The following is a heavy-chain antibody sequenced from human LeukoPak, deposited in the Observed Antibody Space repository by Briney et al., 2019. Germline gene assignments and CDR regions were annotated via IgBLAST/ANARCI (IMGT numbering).Heavy chain of an antibody. CDR1: GFTFSSYS. Sequence: GGSLRLSCAASGFTFSSYSMNWVRQAPGKGLEWVSAISGSGGSTYYADSVKGRFTISRDNSKNTLYLQMNSLRAEDTAVYYCAKDITDSSWYAQQNDYWGQGTLVTVSS. D-gene: IGHD6-13*01. CDR3: AKDITDSSWYAQQNDY. V-gene: IGHV3-23*01. J-gene: IGHJ4*02. CDR2: ISGSGGST.